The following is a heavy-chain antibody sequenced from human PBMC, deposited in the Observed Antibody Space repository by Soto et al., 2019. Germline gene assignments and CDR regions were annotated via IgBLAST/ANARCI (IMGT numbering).Heavy chain of an antibody. Sequence: KTSETLSLTCAVYGGSFSGYYWSWIRQPPGKRPEWIGEVNDSGSTNYNPSLRSRVTISVDTSKNQFSLKVRSVTAADTAVYYCARGVVRRVIIQYTSFFDYWAPGTSVTVSS. J-gene: IGHJ4*02. CDR3: ARGVVRRVIIQYTSFFDY. V-gene: IGHV4-34*01. CDR2: VNDSGST. D-gene: IGHD3-10*01. CDR1: GGSFSGYY.